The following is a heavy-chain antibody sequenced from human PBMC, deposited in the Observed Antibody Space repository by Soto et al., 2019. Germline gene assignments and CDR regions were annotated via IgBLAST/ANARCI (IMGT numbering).Heavy chain of an antibody. V-gene: IGHV3-23*01. CDR3: AKAYGGSSWYDYYDGMDV. CDR2: ISGSGGST. J-gene: IGHJ6*02. CDR1: GFTFSSYA. Sequence: EVQLLESGGGLVQPGGSRRLSCAASGFTFSSYAMSWVRQAPGKGLEGGSAISGSGGSTYYADSVKGRFTISRDNSKNTLYLQMNSLRAEDTAVYYCAKAYGGSSWYDYYDGMDVWGQGTTVTVSS. D-gene: IGHD6-13*01.